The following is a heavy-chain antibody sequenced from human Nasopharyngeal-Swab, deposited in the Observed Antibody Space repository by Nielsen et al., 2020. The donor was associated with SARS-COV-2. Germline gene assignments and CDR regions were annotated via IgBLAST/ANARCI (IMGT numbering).Heavy chain of an antibody. V-gene: IGHV3-30-3*01. CDR1: GFTFSSYA. D-gene: IGHD2-2*01. CDR3: SRDPHTSPYYYYYYMDV. J-gene: IGHJ6*03. CDR2: ISHDGSNK. Sequence: GESLKISCAASGFTFSSYAMHWVRQAPGKGLEWGAVISHDGSNKYYADSVKGRFTISRDNSKNTLYLQMNSLRADDTAVYYCSRDPHTSPYYYYYYMDVWGKGTTVTVSS.